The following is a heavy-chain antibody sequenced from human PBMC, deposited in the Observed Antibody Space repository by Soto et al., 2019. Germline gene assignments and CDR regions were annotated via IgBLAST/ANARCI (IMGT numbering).Heavy chain of an antibody. V-gene: IGHV3-33*01. Sequence: QVQLVESGGGVVQPGRSLRLSCAASGFIFSSYGMHWVRQAPGKGLEWVAALWYDGSNQYYADSVKGRFTISRDNSKNTLYLQMNSLRVEDTAVYYCARDWSMTVVATSYWGQGTQVTVSS. CDR3: ARDWSMTVVATSY. CDR1: GFIFSSYG. D-gene: IGHD3-22*01. J-gene: IGHJ4*02. CDR2: LWYDGSNQ.